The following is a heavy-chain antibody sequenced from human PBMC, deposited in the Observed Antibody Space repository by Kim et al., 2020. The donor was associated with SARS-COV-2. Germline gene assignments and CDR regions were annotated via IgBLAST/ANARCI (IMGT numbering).Heavy chain of an antibody. V-gene: IGHV3-30*03. J-gene: IGHJ4*02. CDR3: AREASGGAK. D-gene: IGHD2-21*01. CDR1: GFSLTSYA. Sequence: GGSLRLSCAVSGFSLTSYAMHWVRQAPGKGLQWVAVVSYDGDHIFYADSVKGRFTISRDLSTNTVFLEMNGLKTDDTAMYYCAREASGGAKWGQGTLVTVSS. CDR2: VSYDGDHI.